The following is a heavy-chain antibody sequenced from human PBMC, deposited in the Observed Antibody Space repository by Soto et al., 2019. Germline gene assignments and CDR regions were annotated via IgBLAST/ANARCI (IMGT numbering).Heavy chain of an antibody. V-gene: IGHV3-30*03. CDR1: GFTFSSYG. CDR3: ASGTPRGYSYGDY. J-gene: IGHJ4*02. Sequence: GWSLRLSCAASGFTFSSYGMHWVRQAPGKGLEWVAVISYDGSNKYYADSVKGRFTISRDNSKNTLYLQMNSLRAEDTAVYYCASGTPRGYSYGDYWGQGTLVTVSS. CDR2: ISYDGSNK. D-gene: IGHD5-18*01.